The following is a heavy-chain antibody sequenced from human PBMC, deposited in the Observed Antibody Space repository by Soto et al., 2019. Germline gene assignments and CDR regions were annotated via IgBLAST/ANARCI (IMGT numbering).Heavy chain of an antibody. CDR1: GFIFGNYM. CDR3: APHVHCSGGSCHYDAFDI. V-gene: IGHV3-23*01. Sequence: EVQLLESGGGLVQPGESLRLSCAVSGFIFGNYMMTWVRQAPGKGLAGVSTIRDGGESTYYADSVKGRFNISRDNSKNTLYLQMDSLGVEDTAVYYCAPHVHCSGGSCHYDAFDIRGQGTMVTVSS. J-gene: IGHJ3*02. D-gene: IGHD2-15*01. CDR2: IRDGGEST.